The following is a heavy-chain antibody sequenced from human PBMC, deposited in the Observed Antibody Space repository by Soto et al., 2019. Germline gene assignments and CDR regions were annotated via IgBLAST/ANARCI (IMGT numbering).Heavy chain of an antibody. D-gene: IGHD4-17*01. Sequence: QVQLVQSGAEVKKPGASVKVSCKASGYTFTSYDINWVRQATGQGLGWMGGRNPNSGTTGYAQKFQGRLTMTRNTSISTAYMELSSLRSEDTAVYYCARTLYGDNVDYWGQGTLVTVSS. V-gene: IGHV1-8*01. J-gene: IGHJ4*02. CDR2: RNPNSGTT. CDR1: GYTFTSYD. CDR3: ARTLYGDNVDY.